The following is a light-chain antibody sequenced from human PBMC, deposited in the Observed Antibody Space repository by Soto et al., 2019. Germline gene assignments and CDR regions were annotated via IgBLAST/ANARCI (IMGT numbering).Light chain of an antibody. CDR2: EGS. CDR3: CSYAGIITYF. Sequence: QSALTQPASVSGSPGQTITISCTGTSSDIGSYKLVSWYQQHPGKPPKLMIYEGSKRPSGVSSRLSGSKSGSTASLTISGLRTEDEDDDYCCSYAGIITYFFGPGTKV. CDR1: SSDIGSYKL. V-gene: IGLV2-23*01. J-gene: IGLJ1*01.